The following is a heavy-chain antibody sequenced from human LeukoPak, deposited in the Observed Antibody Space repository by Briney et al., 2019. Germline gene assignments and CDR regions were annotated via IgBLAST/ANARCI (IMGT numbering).Heavy chain of an antibody. J-gene: IGHJ3*02. Sequence: GGSLRLSRAASGFAFSSYDMNWVRQAAGKGLEWVSQISGTGDNSDYADSVKGRFTISRDNSKRTLYLQLNNLRVEDTAIYYCAFPAHHWLVRGAFDIWGQGTVVTVSS. D-gene: IGHD6-19*01. V-gene: IGHV3-23*01. CDR3: AFPAHHWLVRGAFDI. CDR2: ISGTGDNS. CDR1: GFAFSSYD.